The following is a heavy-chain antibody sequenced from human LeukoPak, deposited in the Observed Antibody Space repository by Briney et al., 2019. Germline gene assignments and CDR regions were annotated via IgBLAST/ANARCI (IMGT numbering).Heavy chain of an antibody. V-gene: IGHV4-59*08. Sequence: SETLSLTCSVSGGSLSSFYWSWIRQPPGKGLEWIGSIYYTGTTNHNPSLKSRVTISVDTSKNQFSLKLSSVTAADTAVYYCAGHHPRNTVDFWGQGTLVTVSS. CDR3: AGHHPRNTVDF. CDR1: GGSLSSFY. D-gene: IGHD2/OR15-2a*01. CDR2: IYYTGTT. J-gene: IGHJ4*02.